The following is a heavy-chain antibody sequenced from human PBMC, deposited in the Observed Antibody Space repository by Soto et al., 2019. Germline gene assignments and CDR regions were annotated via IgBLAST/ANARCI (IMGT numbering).Heavy chain of an antibody. CDR1: GYTFSSFD. J-gene: IGHJ4*02. D-gene: IGHD4-4*01. V-gene: IGHV1-8*02. Sequence: QVQLVQSGAEVQKPGASVKVSCKDSGYTFSSFDFNWVRQATGQGLEWMGWMNPRSGDTVYAQKFQGRVTMPRDTSIGTAYMELRSLRSEDTAVYYWARSLSNKVGPDYWGQGSLVTVSS. CDR3: ARSLSNKVGPDY. CDR2: MNPRSGDT.